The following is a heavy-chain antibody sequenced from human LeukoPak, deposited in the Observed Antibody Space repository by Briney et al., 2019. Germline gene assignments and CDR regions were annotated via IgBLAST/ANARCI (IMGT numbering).Heavy chain of an antibody. J-gene: IGHJ4*02. Sequence: ASVKVSCKASGYNFTGHYMHWVRQAPGQGLEWMGWINPNSGGTNYAQKFQGRVTMTRDTSISTAYMELSRLRSDDTAVYYCARGTRGYSGYGSDYWGQGTLVTVSS. CDR1: GYNFTGHY. CDR2: INPNSGGT. D-gene: IGHD5-12*01. CDR3: ARGTRGYSGYGSDY. V-gene: IGHV1-2*02.